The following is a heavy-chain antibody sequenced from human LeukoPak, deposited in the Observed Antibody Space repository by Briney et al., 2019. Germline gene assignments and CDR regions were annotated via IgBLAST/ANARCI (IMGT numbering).Heavy chain of an antibody. V-gene: IGHV3-11*01. CDR2: ISSSGSTI. J-gene: IGHJ4*02. D-gene: IGHD3-22*01. Sequence: KPGGSLRLSCAPSGYTFSDYYMSSIRQAPGKGLEWVSYISSSGSTIYYADSVKGRFTISRDNAKNPLYLQMKSLRAEDTAVYYCAREGDSSGYYDYWGQGTLVTVSS. CDR1: GYTFSDYY. CDR3: AREGDSSGYYDY.